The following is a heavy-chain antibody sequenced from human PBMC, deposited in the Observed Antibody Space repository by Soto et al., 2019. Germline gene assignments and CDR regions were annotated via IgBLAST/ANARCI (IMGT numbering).Heavy chain of an antibody. CDR3: ARAPKGGYSYGYLDY. V-gene: IGHV4-4*02. D-gene: IGHD5-18*01. J-gene: IGHJ4*02. Sequence: SETLSLTCAVSGGSISSSNWWSWVRQPPGKGLEWIGEIYHSGSTNYNPSLKSRVTISVDKSKNQFSLKLSSVTAADTAVYYCARAPKGGYSYGYLDYWGQGTLVTVSS. CDR2: IYHSGST. CDR1: GGSISSSNW.